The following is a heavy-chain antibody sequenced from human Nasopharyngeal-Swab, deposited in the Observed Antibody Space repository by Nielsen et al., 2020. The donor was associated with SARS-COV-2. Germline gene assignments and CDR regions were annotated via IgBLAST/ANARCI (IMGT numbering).Heavy chain of an antibody. V-gene: IGHV3-23*01. CDR2: ISGSGAST. CDR1: GFTFSSYA. CDR3: AKDERRYDILTGYNA. D-gene: IGHD3-9*01. Sequence: GESLKISCAASGFTFSSYAMSWVRQAPGKGLEWVSAISGSGASTYYADSVKGRFTISRDNSKNTLYLQMNSLRAEDTAVYYCAKDERRYDILTGYNAWGQGTLVTVPS. J-gene: IGHJ4*02.